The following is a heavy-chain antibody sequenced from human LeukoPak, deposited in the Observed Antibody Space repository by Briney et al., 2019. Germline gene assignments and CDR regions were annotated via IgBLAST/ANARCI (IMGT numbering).Heavy chain of an antibody. J-gene: IGHJ4*02. Sequence: PGGSLRLSCAASGFTFSRYAMSWVRQAPGKGLEWVSALGVSVSGYGGSTYYADSVKGRFTISRDNSKNTLYLQMNSLRAEDTAVYYCAKDLTFRGSGHYTYFDYWGQGALVTVSS. V-gene: IGHV3-23*01. CDR3: AKDLTFRGSGHYTYFDY. D-gene: IGHD2-15*01. CDR1: GFTFSRYA. CDR2: LGVSVSGYGGST.